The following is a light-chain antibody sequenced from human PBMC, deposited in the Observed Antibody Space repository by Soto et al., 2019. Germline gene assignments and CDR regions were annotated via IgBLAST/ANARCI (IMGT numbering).Light chain of an antibody. J-gene: IGLJ1*01. CDR1: SSDVGAYNF. CDR2: DVS. Sequence: QSALTQPASVSGSPGLSITLSCTGTSSDVGAYNFVSWYQQHPGKAPKLIIYDVSNRPSGVSNRFSGSKSGNTASLTISGLQAEDEADYYCTSYTTRSTHVFGTGTKLTVL. V-gene: IGLV2-14*03. CDR3: TSYTTRSTHV.